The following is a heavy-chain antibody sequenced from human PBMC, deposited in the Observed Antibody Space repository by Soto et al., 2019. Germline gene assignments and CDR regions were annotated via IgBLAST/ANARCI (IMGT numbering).Heavy chain of an antibody. V-gene: IGHV4-4*02. Sequence: QVQLQESGPGLVKPSGTLSLTCAVSGGSISSSNWWSWVRQPPGKGLEWIGEIYHSGSTSYNPSLKSRVTISLDKSKNQFSLKLSSMTAADTAVYYCARRVDISSNIDYWGQGTLVTVSS. CDR2: IYHSGST. CDR3: ARRVDISSNIDY. D-gene: IGHD4-4*01. CDR1: GGSISSSNW. J-gene: IGHJ4*02.